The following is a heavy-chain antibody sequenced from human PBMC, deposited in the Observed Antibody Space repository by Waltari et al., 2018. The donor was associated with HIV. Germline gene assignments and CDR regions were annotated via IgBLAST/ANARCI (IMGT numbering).Heavy chain of an antibody. CDR1: GGSISSSSYS. V-gene: IGHV4-39*01. CDR3: ARHDWYSSSSVDY. D-gene: IGHD6-6*01. J-gene: IGHJ4*02. CDR2: IYYSGST. Sequence: QLQLQESGPGLVKPSETLSLTCTVSGGSISSSSYSWGWIRPPPGKGLEWIGSIYYSGSTYYNPSLKSRVTISVDTSKNQFSLKLSSVTAADTAVYYCARHDWYSSSSVDYWGQGTLVTVSS.